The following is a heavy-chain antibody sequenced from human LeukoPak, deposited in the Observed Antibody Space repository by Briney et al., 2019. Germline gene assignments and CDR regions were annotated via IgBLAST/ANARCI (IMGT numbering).Heavy chain of an antibody. D-gene: IGHD2-2*01. V-gene: IGHV1-2*02. CDR2: INPNSGGT. J-gene: IGHJ4*02. CDR1: GYTFTGYY. CDR3: ARAVGVVVPADY. Sequence: GASVTVSFKASGYTFTGYYMHWVRQAPGQGLEWLGWINPNSGGTNYAQKFQGRVTMTRDTSISTAYMELSRLRSDDTAVYYCARAVGVVVPADYWGQGTLVTVSS.